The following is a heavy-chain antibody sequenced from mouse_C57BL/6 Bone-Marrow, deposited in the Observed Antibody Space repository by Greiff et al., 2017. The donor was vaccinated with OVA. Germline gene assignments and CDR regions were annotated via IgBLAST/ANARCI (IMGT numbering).Heavy chain of an antibody. CDR3: AFTTVVADRYFDV. D-gene: IGHD1-1*01. CDR2: IYPGSGNT. V-gene: IGHV1-76*01. J-gene: IGHJ1*03. Sequence: QVQLQQSGAELVRPGASVKLSCKASGYTFTDYYINWVKQRPGQGLEWIARIYPGSGNTYYNEKFKGKATLTAEKSSSTAYMQLSSLTSEDSAVYFCAFTTVVADRYFDVWGTGTTVTVSS. CDR1: GYTFTDYY.